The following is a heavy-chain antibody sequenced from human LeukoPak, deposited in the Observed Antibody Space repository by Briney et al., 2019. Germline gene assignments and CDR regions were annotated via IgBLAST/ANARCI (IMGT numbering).Heavy chain of an antibody. CDR2: ISGSGSST. Sequence: GGSLRLSCAASGFTFSSYAMSWVRQAPGKGLEWVSVISGSGSSTYYADSVKGRFAISRDNSKNMLYVQMNSLRAEDSAVYYCAKGAEDYVWGSIGFWGQGILVTVSS. D-gene: IGHD3-16*01. J-gene: IGHJ1*01. CDR3: AKGAEDYVWGSIGF. V-gene: IGHV3-23*01. CDR1: GFTFSSYA.